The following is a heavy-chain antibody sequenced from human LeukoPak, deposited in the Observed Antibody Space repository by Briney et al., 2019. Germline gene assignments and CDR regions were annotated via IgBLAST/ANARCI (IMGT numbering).Heavy chain of an antibody. CDR2: ISGSGGST. CDR3: AKDHSGPYSSSSTNWFDP. Sequence: GGSLRLSCAASGFNVSSKYMSWVRQAPGKGLEWVSAISGSGGSTYYADSVKGRFTISRDNSKNTLYLQMNSLRAEDTAVYYCAKDHSGPYSSSSTNWFDPWGQGTLVTVSS. D-gene: IGHD6-6*01. CDR1: GFNVSSKY. V-gene: IGHV3-23*01. J-gene: IGHJ5*02.